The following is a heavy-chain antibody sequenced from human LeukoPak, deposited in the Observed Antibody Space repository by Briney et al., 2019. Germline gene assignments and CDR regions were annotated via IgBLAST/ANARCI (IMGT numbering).Heavy chain of an antibody. J-gene: IGHJ3*02. CDR3: ARDLFYCSGGSCYSRNGFDI. D-gene: IGHD2-15*01. CDR1: GFTFSDYY. V-gene: IGHV3-11*04. CDR2: ISSSGSTI. Sequence: GGSLRLSCAASGFTFSDYYMSWIRQTPGKGLEWVSYISSSGSTIYYADSVKGRFTISRDNAKNTLYLQMNSLRAEDTAVYYCARDLFYCSGGSCYSRNGFDIWGQGTMVTVSS.